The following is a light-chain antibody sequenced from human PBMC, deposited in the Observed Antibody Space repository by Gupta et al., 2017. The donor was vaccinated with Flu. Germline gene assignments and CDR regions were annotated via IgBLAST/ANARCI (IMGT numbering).Light chain of an antibody. V-gene: IGLV3-21*02. Sequence: SYVLTQPPSVSLAPGQTATITCGGDSIGNKNVHWYQQKPGQAPLLVVFDDSDRPSGIPERFSGSNFGNTATLTISRVEAGDEADYYCQVWDSYSSHVVFGGGTKLTVL. CDR2: DDS. CDR1: SIGNKN. J-gene: IGLJ2*01. CDR3: QVWDSYSSHVV.